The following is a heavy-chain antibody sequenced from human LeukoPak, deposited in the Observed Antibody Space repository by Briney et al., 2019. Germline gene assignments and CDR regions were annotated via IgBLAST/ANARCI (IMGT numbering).Heavy chain of an antibody. CDR2: IYYSGST. D-gene: IGHD2-15*01. V-gene: IGHV4-59*01. J-gene: IGHJ5*02. CDR3: ARDRGYCSGGSCYRWFDP. CDR1: GGSIRSDC. Sequence: PSETLSLTCTVSGGSIRSDCWSWIRQPPGKGLEWIGYIYYSGSTNYNPSLKSRVTISVDTSKNQFSLKLSSVTAADTAVYYCARDRGYCSGGSCYRWFDPWGQGTLVTVSS.